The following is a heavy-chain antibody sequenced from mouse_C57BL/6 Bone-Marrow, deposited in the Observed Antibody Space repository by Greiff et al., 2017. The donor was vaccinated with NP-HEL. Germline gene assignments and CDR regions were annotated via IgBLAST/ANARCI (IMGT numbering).Heavy chain of an antibody. CDR2: ISNGGGST. V-gene: IGHV5-12*01. Sequence: DVKLVESGGGLVQPGGSLKLSCAASGFTFSDYYMYWVRQTPEKRLEWVAYISNGGGSTYYPDTLKGRFTISRDNAKNTLYLQMSRLKSEDTAMYYCARPHGNYFAWFAYWGQGTLVTVSA. CDR1: GFTFSDYY. D-gene: IGHD2-1*01. CDR3: ARPHGNYFAWFAY. J-gene: IGHJ3*01.